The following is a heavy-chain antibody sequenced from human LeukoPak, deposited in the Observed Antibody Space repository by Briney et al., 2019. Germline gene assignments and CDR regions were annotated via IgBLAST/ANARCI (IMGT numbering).Heavy chain of an antibody. V-gene: IGHV4-39*01. CDR3: ARYDYYGSGVQYYFDY. CDR1: GGSISSSSYY. CDR2: IYYSGST. Sequence: SETLSLTCTVSGGSISSSSYYWGWIRQPPGKGLERIGSIYYSGSTYYNPSLKSRVTISVDTSKNQFSLKLSSVTAADTAVYYCARYDYYGSGVQYYFDYWGQGTLVTVSS. J-gene: IGHJ4*02. D-gene: IGHD3-10*01.